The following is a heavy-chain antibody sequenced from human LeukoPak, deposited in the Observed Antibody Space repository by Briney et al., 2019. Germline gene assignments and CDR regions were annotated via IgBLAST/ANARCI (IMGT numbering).Heavy chain of an antibody. CDR1: GGSISSGGYY. Sequence: TSETLSLTCTVSGGSISSGGYYWSWIRQHPGKGLEWIGYIYYSGSPYYNPSLKSRVTISVDTSKNQFSLKLSSVTAADPAVYYCARRENYFDYWGQGTLVTVSS. CDR2: IYYSGSP. J-gene: IGHJ4*02. CDR3: ARRENYFDY. V-gene: IGHV4-31*03.